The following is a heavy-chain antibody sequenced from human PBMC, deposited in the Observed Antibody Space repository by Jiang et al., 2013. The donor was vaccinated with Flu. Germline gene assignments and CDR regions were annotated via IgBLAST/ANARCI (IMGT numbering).Heavy chain of an antibody. Sequence: VQLLESGGGVVQPGRSLRLSCAASGFTFSSYGMHWVRQAPGKGLEWVAVISYDGNNKYYPDSVKGRFTISRDNSKNTLYLQMDSLRAEDTAVYYCAKXPGIYSSSVGDYVGQGPWSPSP. J-gene: IGHJ4*02. D-gene: IGHD6-13*01. V-gene: IGHV3-30*18. CDR1: GFTFSSYG. CDR2: ISYDGNNK. CDR3: AKXPGIYSSSVGDY.